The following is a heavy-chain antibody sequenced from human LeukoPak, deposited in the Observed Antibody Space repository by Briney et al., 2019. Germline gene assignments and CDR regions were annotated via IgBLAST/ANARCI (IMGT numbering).Heavy chain of an antibody. J-gene: IGHJ4*02. CDR2: ISGSGGST. CDR1: GFTFSNYA. V-gene: IGHV3-23*01. Sequence: GGSLRLSCAASGFTFSNYAMSWARQAPGKGLEWVAAISGSGGSTYYADSVKGRFTISRDNSKNTLYLQMNSLGAEDTAVYYCTKGTIWLPFDYWGQGTLVTVSS. CDR3: TKGTIWLPFDY. D-gene: IGHD5-18*01.